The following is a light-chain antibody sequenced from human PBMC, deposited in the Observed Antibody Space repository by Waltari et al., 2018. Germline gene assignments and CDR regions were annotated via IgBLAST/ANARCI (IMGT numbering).Light chain of an antibody. CDR1: SSNIGTHY. Sequence: QSVLTQPPSVSAAPGQKVSISCSGSSSNIGTHYVPWSQQPPGTAPKPLIYETYSRPSGIPGRFSGSRSGTSATLDITGLQTGDEADYYCGTWDAYLNAGIFGGGTKVTVL. V-gene: IGLV1-51*02. CDR3: GTWDAYLNAGI. CDR2: ETY. J-gene: IGLJ2*01.